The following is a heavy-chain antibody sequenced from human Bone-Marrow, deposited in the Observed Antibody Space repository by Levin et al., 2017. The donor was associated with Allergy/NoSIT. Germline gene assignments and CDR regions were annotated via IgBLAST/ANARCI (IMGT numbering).Heavy chain of an antibody. CDR2: ISSSGSTI. J-gene: IGHJ6*03. CDR3: ARDDCSSTSCLYYYYYYMDV. Sequence: GGSLRLSCAASGFTFSSYEMNWVRQAPGKGLERVSYISSSGSTIYYADSVKGRFTISRDNAKNSLYLQMNSLRAEDTAVYYCARDDCSSTSCLYYYYYYMDVWGKGTTVTVSS. V-gene: IGHV3-48*03. D-gene: IGHD2-2*01. CDR1: GFTFSSYE.